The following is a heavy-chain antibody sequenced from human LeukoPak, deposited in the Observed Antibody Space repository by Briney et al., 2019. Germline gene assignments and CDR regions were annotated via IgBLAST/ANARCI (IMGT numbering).Heavy chain of an antibody. J-gene: IGHJ4*02. V-gene: IGHV3-30*18. D-gene: IGHD5-18*01. CDR3: AKDRGYSHGSDY. CDR2: ISYDGRSK. Sequence: GGSLRLSCAASGFTFSSYGMHWVRQAPGKGLEWVAGISYDGRSKEYVDSVKGRFTISRDNSKNTLYLQMNSLRAEDTAVYYCAKDRGYSHGSDYWGQGTQLTVSS. CDR1: GFTFSSYG.